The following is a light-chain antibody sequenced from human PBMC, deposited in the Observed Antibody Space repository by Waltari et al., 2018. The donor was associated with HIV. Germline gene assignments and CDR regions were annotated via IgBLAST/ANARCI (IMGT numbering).Light chain of an antibody. CDR1: SIGSKS. CDR3: QVWDSSSEYV. V-gene: IGLV3-21*02. CDR2: DDF. J-gene: IGLJ1*01. Sequence: SYVLTQPPSVSVAPGQTARIPCGGNSIGSKSVHWYQQKPGQAPVMVGYDDFDRPSGFPERFSGSNSGNTATLTISRVEAGDEADYFCQVWDSSSEYVFGSGTKVTVL.